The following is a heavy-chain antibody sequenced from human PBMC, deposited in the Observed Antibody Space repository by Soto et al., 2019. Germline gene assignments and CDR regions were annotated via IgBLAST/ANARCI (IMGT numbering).Heavy chain of an antibody. CDR3: PTDGHFDY. J-gene: IGHJ4*02. CDR2: IKSKTDGETT. V-gene: IGHV3-15*01. CDR1: DFAFNGAW. Sequence: EVQLVESGGGLVKPGGSLRLSCAASDFAFNGAWKSWVRQATGKGLEWVGRIKSKTDGETTDYTAPVKGRFTISRDDSRNTLFLHMSCLKTEDTAVYYCPTDGHFDYWGQGTLVTVSS.